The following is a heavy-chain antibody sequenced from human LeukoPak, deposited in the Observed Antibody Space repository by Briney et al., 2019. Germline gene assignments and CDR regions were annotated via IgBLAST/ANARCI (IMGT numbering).Heavy chain of an antibody. CDR2: ISSSGSTI. V-gene: IGHV3-11*04. CDR3: ARGATVTTIYYYYYMDV. J-gene: IGHJ6*03. CDR1: GFTFSDYY. D-gene: IGHD4-17*01. Sequence: GGSLRLSCAASGFTFSDYYMSWIRQAPGKGLEWVSYISSSGSTIYYADSVKGRFTISRDNAKNSLYLQMNSLRAEDTAVYYCARGATVTTIYYYYYMDVWGKGTTVTISS.